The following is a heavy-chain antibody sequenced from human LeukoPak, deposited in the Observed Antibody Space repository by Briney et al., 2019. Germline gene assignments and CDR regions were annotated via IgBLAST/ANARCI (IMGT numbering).Heavy chain of an antibody. Sequence: GSLRLSCAASGFTFSSYAMSWVRQAPGKGLEWVSAISGSGGSTYYADSVKGRFTIPRDNSKNTLYLQMNSLRAEDTAVYYCAKGSGVVVVAAITFDYWGQGTLVTVSS. CDR3: AKGSGVVVVAAITFDY. V-gene: IGHV3-23*01. CDR2: ISGSGGST. D-gene: IGHD2-15*01. J-gene: IGHJ4*02. CDR1: GFTFSSYA.